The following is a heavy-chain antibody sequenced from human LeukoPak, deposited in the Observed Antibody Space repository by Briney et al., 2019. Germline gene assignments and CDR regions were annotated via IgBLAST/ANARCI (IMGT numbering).Heavy chain of an antibody. CDR2: ISYDGSNK. J-gene: IGHJ4*02. D-gene: IGHD4-17*01. Sequence: GGSLRLSCAASGFTFSSYGMHWVRQAPGKGLEWVAVISYDGSNKYYADSVKGRFTISRDSSKNTLYLQMNSLRAEDTAVYYCAKDGSTVTTRYYFDYWGQGTLVTVSS. V-gene: IGHV3-30*18. CDR3: AKDGSTVTTRYYFDY. CDR1: GFTFSSYG.